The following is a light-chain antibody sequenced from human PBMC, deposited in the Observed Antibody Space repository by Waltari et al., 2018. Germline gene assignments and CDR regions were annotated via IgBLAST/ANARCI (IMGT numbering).Light chain of an antibody. CDR2: GAS. J-gene: IGKJ1*01. Sequence: EIVLTQSPGTLSLSPGERATLSCRASESVTKYVAWYQHKPGQAPRLLIYGASTRVIGIPDRISGSGSGTDFTLTITRQEPEDFAMYYCQQYVSSPKTFGPGTKVEIK. V-gene: IGKV3-20*01. CDR1: ESVTKY. CDR3: QQYVSSPKT.